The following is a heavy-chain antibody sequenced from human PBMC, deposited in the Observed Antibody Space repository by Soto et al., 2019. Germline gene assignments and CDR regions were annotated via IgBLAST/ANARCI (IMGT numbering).Heavy chain of an antibody. Sequence: SETLSLTCAVYGGSFSGYYWSWIRQPPGKGLEWIGEINHSGSTNYNPSLKSRVTISGDTSKNQFSLKLSSVTAADTAVYYCARRDGGSRYYYGSGSYYNPQYYYYGMDVWGQGTTVTVSS. V-gene: IGHV4-34*01. CDR3: ARRDGGSRYYYGSGSYYNPQYYYYGMDV. J-gene: IGHJ6*02. D-gene: IGHD3-10*01. CDR1: GGSFSGYY. CDR2: INHSGST.